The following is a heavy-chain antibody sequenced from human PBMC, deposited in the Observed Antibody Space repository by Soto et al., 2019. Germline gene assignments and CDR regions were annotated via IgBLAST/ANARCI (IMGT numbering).Heavy chain of an antibody. V-gene: IGHV3-30*18. J-gene: IGHJ4*02. Sequence: GGSLRLSCAASGFTFSSYGMHWVRQAPGKGLEWVAVISYDGSNKYYADSVKGRFTISRDNSKNTLYLQMNSLRAEDTAVYYCAKARFGGITGTISGIDYWGQGTLVTVSS. CDR1: GFTFSSYG. CDR2: ISYDGSNK. D-gene: IGHD1-7*01. CDR3: AKARFGGITGTISGIDY.